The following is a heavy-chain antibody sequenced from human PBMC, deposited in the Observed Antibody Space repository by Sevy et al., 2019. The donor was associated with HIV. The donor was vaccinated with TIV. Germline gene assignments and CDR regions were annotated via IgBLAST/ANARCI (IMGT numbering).Heavy chain of an antibody. CDR2: IKSDGSST. D-gene: IGHD1-26*01. J-gene: IGHJ5*02. CDR1: GFTFSSHW. Sequence: GGSLRLSCAASGFTFSSHWMHWVRQVPGKGLVWVSRIKSDGSSTSYADSVKGRFTISRDNAKNTLYLQMNSLRAEDTAVYYCARDRSGSYHVSDNWFDPWGQGTLVTVSS. CDR3: ARDRSGSYHVSDNWFDP. V-gene: IGHV3-74*01.